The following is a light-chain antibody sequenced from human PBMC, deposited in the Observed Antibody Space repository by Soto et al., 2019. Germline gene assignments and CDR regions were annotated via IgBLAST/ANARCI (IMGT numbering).Light chain of an antibody. CDR2: DAS. V-gene: IGKV3-11*01. CDR3: QQRSNWPPS. CDR1: QSVSIY. Sequence: EIVLTQSPATLSLSPGERATLSCRASQSVSIYLAWYQQKPGQAPRLLVYDASSRATGLPARFSGSVSGTDFTLTISSLEPEDFAVYYCQQRSNWPPSFGQGTRLEIK. J-gene: IGKJ5*01.